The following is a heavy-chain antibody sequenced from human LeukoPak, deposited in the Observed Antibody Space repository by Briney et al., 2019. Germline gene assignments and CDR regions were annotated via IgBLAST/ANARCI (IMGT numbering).Heavy chain of an antibody. D-gene: IGHD6-19*01. V-gene: IGHV4-59*01. CDR3: ARGAGGGWVDY. CDR2: IYYSGST. Sequence: SETLSLTCTVSGGSISSYYWSWIRQPPGKGLEWIGYIYYSGSTNYNPSLKSRVTISVDTSKNQFSLRLSSVTAADTAVYYCARGAGGGWVDYWGQGTLVTVSS. J-gene: IGHJ4*02. CDR1: GGSISSYY.